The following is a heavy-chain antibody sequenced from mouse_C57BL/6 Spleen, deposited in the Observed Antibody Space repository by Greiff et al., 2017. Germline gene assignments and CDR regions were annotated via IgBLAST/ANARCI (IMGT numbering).Heavy chain of an antibody. CDR2: ISYDGSN. V-gene: IGHV3-6*01. CDR3: ARGYDGYYPPWFAY. J-gene: IGHJ3*01. Sequence: EVKLQESGPGLVKPSQSLSLTCSVTGYSITSGYYWNWIRQFPGNKLEWMGYISYDGSNNYNPSLKNRISITRDTSKNQFFLKLNSVTTEDTATYYCARGYDGYYPPWFAYWGQGTLVTVSA. CDR1: GYSITSGYY. D-gene: IGHD2-3*01.